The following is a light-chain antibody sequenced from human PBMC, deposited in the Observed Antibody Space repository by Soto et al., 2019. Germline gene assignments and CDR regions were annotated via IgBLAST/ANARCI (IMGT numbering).Light chain of an antibody. CDR3: SSHGGGNTAFV. J-gene: IGLJ1*01. V-gene: IGLV2-8*01. CDR1: SSDFGAYGY. Sequence: QSALTQPPSASGSPGQSVTISCTGTSSDFGAYGYVSWYQQYPGKAPRVIIYEVNKRPSGVPDRFSGSKSGSTASLTVSGLQAEDEADYYCSSHGGGNTAFVFGTGTKVTVL. CDR2: EVN.